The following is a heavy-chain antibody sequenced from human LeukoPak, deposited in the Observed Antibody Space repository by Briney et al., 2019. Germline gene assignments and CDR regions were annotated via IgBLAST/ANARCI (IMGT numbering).Heavy chain of an antibody. D-gene: IGHD2-21*01. CDR3: ARWDELDWAFGT. Sequence: SETLSLTCSVSGASITTYSWNWLRQSPGKGLEWIGYFSLGETTSYTSSLKSRVTISRDASKNQVSLKLTSVTAADTAVYYCARWDELDWAFGTWGPGTLVTVSS. CDR2: FSLGETT. CDR1: GASITTYS. J-gene: IGHJ5*02. V-gene: IGHV4-59*08.